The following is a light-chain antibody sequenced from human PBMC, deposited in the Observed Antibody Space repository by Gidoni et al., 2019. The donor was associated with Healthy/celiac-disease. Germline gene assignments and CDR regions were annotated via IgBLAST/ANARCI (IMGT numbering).Light chain of an antibody. J-gene: IGKJ1*01. CDR2: QAS. Sequence: QLTQSPSTLSASAGDRVTITCRASKSIGFWLAWYRQKPGEAPSLLISQASILQSGVPSRDRGSGARTEVTLTINNLQPDDFATYFCKQDNGHPWAFGQGTKVEIK. V-gene: IGKV1-5*03. CDR3: KQDNGHPWA. CDR1: KSIGFW.